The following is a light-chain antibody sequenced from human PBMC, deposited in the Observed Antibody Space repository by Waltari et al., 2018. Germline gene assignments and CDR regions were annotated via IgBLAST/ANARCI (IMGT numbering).Light chain of an antibody. CDR3: QQLNTYPPSFT. Sequence: IQLTQSPSSLSASVGARVTITFRSTQGISNYLAWYQQKPGKAPKLLIYAASTLQSGVPSRFSGSASGTDFTLTINSLQPEDFATYYCQQLNTYPPSFTFGPGTKVEIK. V-gene: IGKV1-9*01. CDR2: AAS. J-gene: IGKJ3*01. CDR1: QGISNY.